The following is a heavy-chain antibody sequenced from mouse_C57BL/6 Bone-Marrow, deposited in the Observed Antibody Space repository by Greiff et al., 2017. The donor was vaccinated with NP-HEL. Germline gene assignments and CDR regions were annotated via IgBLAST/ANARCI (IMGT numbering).Heavy chain of an antibody. CDR2: INPSNGGT. CDR3: ASRQRY. V-gene: IGHV1-53*01. D-gene: IGHD3-2*01. Sequence: QVQLQQPGTELVKPGASGYTFTSYWMHWVKQRPGQGLEWIGNINPSNGGTNYNEKFKSKATLTVDKSSSTAYMQLSSLTSEDSAVYYCASRQRYWGQGTTLTVSS. J-gene: IGHJ2*01. CDR1: GYTFTSYW.